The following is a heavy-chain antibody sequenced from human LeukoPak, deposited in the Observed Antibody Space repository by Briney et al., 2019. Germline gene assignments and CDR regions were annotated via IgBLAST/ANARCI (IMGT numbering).Heavy chain of an antibody. V-gene: IGHV3-64D*09. CDR2: INGNGDST. D-gene: IGHD1-26*01. CDR3: VKSYSGSYFRLFDS. J-gene: IGHJ4*02. Sequence: GGSLRLSCSAFGFTFSPFGMHWVRQAPGKGLEYVSAINGNGDSTYYVDSVRGRFTISRDNSRNTLYLQMNSLRAEDTAVYYCVKSYSGSYFRLFDSWGQGTLVTVSS. CDR1: GFTFSPFG.